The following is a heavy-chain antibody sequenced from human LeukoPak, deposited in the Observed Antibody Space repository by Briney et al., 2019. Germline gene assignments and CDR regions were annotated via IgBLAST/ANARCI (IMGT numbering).Heavy chain of an antibody. CDR3: AKVNRSGRYGEDAFDI. V-gene: IGHV3-30*18. CDR1: GFTFSSYG. Sequence: PGGSLRLSCAASGFTFSSYGMHWVRQAPGEGLEWVAVISYDGSNKYYADSVKGRFTISRDNSKNTLYLQMNSLRAEDTAVYYCAKVNRSGRYGEDAFDIWGQGTMVTVSS. CDR2: ISYDGSNK. D-gene: IGHD6-19*01. J-gene: IGHJ3*02.